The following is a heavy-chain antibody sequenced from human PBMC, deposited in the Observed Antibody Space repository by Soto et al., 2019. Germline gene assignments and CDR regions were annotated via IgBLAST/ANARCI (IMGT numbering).Heavy chain of an antibody. CDR2: IYYSGST. D-gene: IGHD1-26*01. Sequence: PSETLSHTCTVSGGSISSSSYYWGWIRQPPGKGLEWIGSIYYSGSTYYNPSLKSRVTISVDTSKNQFSLKLSSVTAADTAVYYCAGTTAGPVDYWGQGTLVTVSS. CDR1: GGSISSSSYY. J-gene: IGHJ4*02. V-gene: IGHV4-39*01. CDR3: AGTTAGPVDY.